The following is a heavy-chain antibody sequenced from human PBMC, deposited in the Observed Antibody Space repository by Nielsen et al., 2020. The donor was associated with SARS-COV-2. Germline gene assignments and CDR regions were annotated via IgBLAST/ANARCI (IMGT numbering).Heavy chain of an antibody. CDR1: GGTFSSYA. D-gene: IGHD3-10*01. V-gene: IGHV1-69*13. CDR2: IIPIFGTA. CDR3: ATTGFLGDTSYGGY. J-gene: IGHJ4*02. Sequence: PVKVSCKASGGTFSSYAISWVRQAPGQGLEWMGGIIPIFGTANYAQKFQGRVTITADESTSTAYMELSSLRSEDTAVYYCATTGFLGDTSYGGYWGQGTLVTVSS.